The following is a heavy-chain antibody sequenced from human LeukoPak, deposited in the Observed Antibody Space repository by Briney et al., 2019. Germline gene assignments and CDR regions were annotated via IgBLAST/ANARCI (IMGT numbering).Heavy chain of an antibody. CDR1: GGSISSYY. CDR2: IYTSGST. CDR3: ARGATFTIVGASDYFDY. D-gene: IGHD1-26*01. J-gene: IGHJ4*02. Sequence: PSETPSLTCTVSGGSISSYYWSWIRQPAGKGLEWIGRIYTSGSTNYNPSLKSRVTMSVDTSKNQFSLKLSSVTAADTAVYYCARGATFTIVGASDYFDYWGQGTLVTVSS. V-gene: IGHV4-4*07.